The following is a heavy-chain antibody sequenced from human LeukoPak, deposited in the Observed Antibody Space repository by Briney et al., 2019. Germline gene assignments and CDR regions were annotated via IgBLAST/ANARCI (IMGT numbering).Heavy chain of an antibody. D-gene: IGHD6-13*01. CDR2: IIPIFGTA. J-gene: IGHJ5*02. CDR1: GGTFSSYA. Sequence: SVKVSCKASGGTFSSYAISWVRQAPGQGLEWMGGIIPIFGTANYAQKFQGRVTITTDESTSTAYMELSSLRSEDAAVYYCARLNKGSSSWYWGYNWFDPWGQGTLVTVSS. V-gene: IGHV1-69*05. CDR3: ARLNKGSSSWYWGYNWFDP.